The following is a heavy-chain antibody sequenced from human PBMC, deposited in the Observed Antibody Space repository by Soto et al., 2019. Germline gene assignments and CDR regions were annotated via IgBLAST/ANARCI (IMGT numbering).Heavy chain of an antibody. V-gene: IGHV5-51*01. J-gene: IGHJ4*02. CDR1: GYSFTSYW. CDR3: ARIPPGIQLWSPYDY. D-gene: IGHD5-18*01. Sequence: GESLKISCKGSGYSFTSYWIGWVRQMPGKGLEWMGIIYPGDSDTRYSPSFQGQVTISADKSISTAYLQWSSLKASDTAMYYCARIPPGIQLWSPYDYWGQGTLVTVSS. CDR2: IYPGDSDT.